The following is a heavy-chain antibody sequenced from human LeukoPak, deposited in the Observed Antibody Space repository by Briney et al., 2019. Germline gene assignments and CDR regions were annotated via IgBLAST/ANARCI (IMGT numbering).Heavy chain of an antibody. V-gene: IGHV4-39*07. Sequence: SETLSLTCTVSGGSISSGTNYWSWIRQPPGKGLEWIGEINHSGSTNYNPSLKSRVTISVDTSKNQFSLKLSSVTAADTAVYYCVSYPGYWGQGTLVTVSS. CDR3: VSYPGY. CDR1: GGSISSGTNY. J-gene: IGHJ4*02. CDR2: INHSGST.